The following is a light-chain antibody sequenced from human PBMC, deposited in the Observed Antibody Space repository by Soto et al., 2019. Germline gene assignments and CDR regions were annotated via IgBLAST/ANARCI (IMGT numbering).Light chain of an antibody. V-gene: IGLV4-69*01. CDR2: LNSDGSQ. J-gene: IGLJ2*01. Sequence: QLVLTQSPSASASLGASVKLTCTLSSGHSSYAIAWHQQQPEKGPRYLMKLNSDGSQSKGDGIPDRFSGSSSGAERYLTISSLQSEDEADYYCQTWGTCIRVFGGGTKVTVL. CDR1: SGHSSYA. CDR3: QTWGTCIRV.